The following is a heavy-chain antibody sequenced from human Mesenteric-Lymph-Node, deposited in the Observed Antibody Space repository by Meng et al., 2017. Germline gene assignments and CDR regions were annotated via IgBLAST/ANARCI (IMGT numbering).Heavy chain of an antibody. J-gene: IGHJ4*02. CDR1: GFSVSSNY. D-gene: IGHD6-13*01. Sequence: GESLKISCAASGFSVSSNYMGWVRQAPGKGLEWVSILYSGDTTYYADSVKGRFTISRDNSKNTLYLQMNSLRAEDTAVYYCARGDSSSSWYMAFDYWGQGTLVTVSS. V-gene: IGHV3-53*05. CDR3: ARGDSSSSWYMAFDY. CDR2: LYSGDTT.